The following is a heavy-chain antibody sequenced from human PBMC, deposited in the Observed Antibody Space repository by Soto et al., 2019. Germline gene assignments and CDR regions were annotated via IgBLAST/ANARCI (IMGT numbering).Heavy chain of an antibody. CDR1: GFTFSSYG. J-gene: IGHJ4*02. V-gene: IGHV3-30*18. CDR2: ISYDGSNK. CDR3: AKDTIRGDDYFDY. Sequence: GGSLRLSCAASGFTFSSYGMHWVRQAPGKGLEWVAVISYDGSNKYYADSVKGRFTISRDNSKNTLYLQMNSLRAEDTAVYYCAKDTIRGDDYFDYWGQGTLVTVSS. D-gene: IGHD3-3*01.